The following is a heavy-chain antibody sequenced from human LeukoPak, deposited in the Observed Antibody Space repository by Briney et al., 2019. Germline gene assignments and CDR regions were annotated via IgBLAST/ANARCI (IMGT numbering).Heavy chain of an antibody. D-gene: IGHD4-17*01. J-gene: IGHJ6*02. CDR1: GGSISSSNW. CDR3: ARAVTPYYYGMDV. CDR2: IYHSGST. V-gene: IGHV4-4*02. Sequence: SETLSLTCAVSGGSISSSNWWSWVRQPPGKGLEWIGEIYHSGSTIYNPSLKSRVTISVDKSKNQFSLKLSSVTAADTAVYYCARAVTPYYYGMDVWGQGTTVTVSS.